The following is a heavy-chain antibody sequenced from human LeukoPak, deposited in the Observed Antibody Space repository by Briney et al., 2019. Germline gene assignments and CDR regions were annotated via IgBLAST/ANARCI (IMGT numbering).Heavy chain of an antibody. V-gene: IGHV1-18*01. J-gene: IGHJ3*02. CDR3: ARDSPYYDILTGYYSGGAFDI. Sequence: ASVKVSCKASGYTFTSYGISWVRQAPGQGLEWMGWLSAYNGNTNYAQKLQGRVTMTTDTSTSTAYMELRSLRSDDTAVYYCARDSPYYDILTGYYSGGAFDIWGQGTMVTVSS. CDR1: GYTFTSYG. D-gene: IGHD3-9*01. CDR2: LSAYNGNT.